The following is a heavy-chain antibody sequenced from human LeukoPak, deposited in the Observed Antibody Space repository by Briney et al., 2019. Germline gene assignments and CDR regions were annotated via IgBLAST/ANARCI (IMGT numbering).Heavy chain of an antibody. CDR1: CLTFRSYN. D-gene: IGHD1-26*01. CDR2: ISSSSGYI. Sequence: NPGGSLRLSCAASCLTFRSYNVIWARQAPGKGLEGVSSISSSSGYIYYADSVKGRFTISRDNAKNSLYLQMNSLRAEDTAVYYCARDSGTNDAFDIWGQGTMVTVSS. J-gene: IGHJ3*02. CDR3: ARDSGTNDAFDI. V-gene: IGHV3-21*01.